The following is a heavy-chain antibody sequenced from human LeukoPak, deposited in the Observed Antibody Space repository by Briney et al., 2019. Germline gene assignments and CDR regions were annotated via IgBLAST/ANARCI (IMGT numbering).Heavy chain of an antibody. Sequence: GASVKVSCKASGYTFTSYYMHWVRQAPGQGLEWMGIINPSGGSTSYAQKFQGRVTMTRDTSTSTVYMELSSLRSEDTAVYYCARDSGEGYCSGGSCFTTNWYFDLWGRGTLVTVSS. D-gene: IGHD2-15*01. V-gene: IGHV1-46*01. CDR2: INPSGGST. CDR3: ARDSGEGYCSGGSCFTTNWYFDL. CDR1: GYTFTSYY. J-gene: IGHJ2*01.